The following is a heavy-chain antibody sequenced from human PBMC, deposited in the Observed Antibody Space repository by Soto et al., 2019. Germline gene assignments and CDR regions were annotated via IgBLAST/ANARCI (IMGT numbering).Heavy chain of an antibody. D-gene: IGHD1-26*01. CDR1: GFIFSNYA. CDR3: ARSAEGSTRCYFDY. Sequence: QVQLVESGGGVVQPGRSLRLSCTASGFIFSNYAMHWVRQAPGKGLEWVAVMAYDGSNKHYADSVKGRFTISRDNSKSTLNIYMNSLRTEDTAVYYCARSAEGSTRCYFDYWGRGTLVTVSS. CDR2: MAYDGSNK. J-gene: IGHJ4*02. V-gene: IGHV3-30-3*01.